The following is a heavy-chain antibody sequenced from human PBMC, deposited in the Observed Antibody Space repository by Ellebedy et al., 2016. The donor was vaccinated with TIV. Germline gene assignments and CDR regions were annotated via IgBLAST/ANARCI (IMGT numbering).Heavy chain of an antibody. Sequence: PGGSLRLSCAASGFTFSSYGMHWVRQAPGKGLEWVAFIRYDGSNKYYADSVKGRFTISRDNSKNTLYLQMNSLRAEDTAVYYCAKPIFNLRLGELSLDDYWGQGTLVTVSS. CDR2: IRYDGSNK. J-gene: IGHJ4*02. CDR3: AKPIFNLRLGELSLDDY. D-gene: IGHD3-16*02. CDR1: GFTFSSYG. V-gene: IGHV3-30*02.